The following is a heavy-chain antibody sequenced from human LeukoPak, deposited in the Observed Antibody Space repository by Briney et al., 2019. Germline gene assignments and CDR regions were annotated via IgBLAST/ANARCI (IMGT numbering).Heavy chain of an antibody. D-gene: IGHD6-19*01. CDR2: IIPIFGTA. V-gene: IGHV1-69*05. Sequence: SVKVSCKASGGTFSSYAISWVRQAPGQGLEWMGRIIPIFGTANYAQKFQGRVTITTDESTSTAYMELSSLRSWDTAVYYCAREGEAVAGTLIDYWGQGTLVTVSS. CDR1: GGTFSSYA. CDR3: AREGEAVAGTLIDY. J-gene: IGHJ4*02.